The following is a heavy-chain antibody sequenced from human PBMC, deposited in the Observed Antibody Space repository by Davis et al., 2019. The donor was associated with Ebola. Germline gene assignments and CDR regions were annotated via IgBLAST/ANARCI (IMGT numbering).Heavy chain of an antibody. D-gene: IGHD4-17*01. J-gene: IGHJ4*02. V-gene: IGHV3-53*01. CDR2: IYRDGRT. CDR1: GFIVSDKY. CDR3: AREEGYGEVDQ. Sequence: GESLKISCAASGFIVSDKYMSWVRQAPGKGLEWVSVIYRDGRTYYADSVKGRFTISRDNSKNTVYLQTNSLRAEDTAVYYCAREEGYGEVDQWGQGTLVTVSS.